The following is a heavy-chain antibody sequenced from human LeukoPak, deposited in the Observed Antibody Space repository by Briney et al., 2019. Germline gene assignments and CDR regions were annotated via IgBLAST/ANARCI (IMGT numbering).Heavy chain of an antibody. J-gene: IGHJ4*02. D-gene: IGHD4-11*01. V-gene: IGHV6-1*01. CDR1: GDSVSSISAT. CDR2: TYYMSKWYN. CDR3: ARYSAKRFDY. Sequence: SQTLSLTCAISGDSVSSISATWNWIRQSPSRGLEWLGRTYYMSKWYNEYAVSVKSRITINPDTSKNQFSLQPNSVTPEDTAVYYCARYSAKRFDYWGQGTLVTVSS.